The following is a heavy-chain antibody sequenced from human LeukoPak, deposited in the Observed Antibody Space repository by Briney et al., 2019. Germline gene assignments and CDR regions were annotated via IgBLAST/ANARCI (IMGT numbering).Heavy chain of an antibody. D-gene: IGHD2-2*01. V-gene: IGHV1-69*04. CDR2: IIPILGIA. CDR3: ALVVPAEMVGY. J-gene: IGHJ4*02. Sequence: ASVKVSCKASGGTFSSYAISWVRQAPGQGLEWMGRIIPILGIANYARKFQGRVTITADKSTSTAYMELSSLRSEDTAVYYCALVVPAEMVGYWGQGTLVTVSS. CDR1: GGTFSSYA.